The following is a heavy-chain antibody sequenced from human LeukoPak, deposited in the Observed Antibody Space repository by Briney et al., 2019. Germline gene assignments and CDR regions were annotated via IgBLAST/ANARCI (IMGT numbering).Heavy chain of an antibody. J-gene: IGHJ4*02. Sequence: SETLSLTCTVSGGSISSHYWSWIRQPPGKGLEWIGYIYYSGSTNYNPSLKGRVTISVDTSKNQFSLKLSSVTAADTAVYYCAREADYWGQGTPVTVSS. V-gene: IGHV4-59*11. CDR2: IYYSGST. CDR3: AREADY. CDR1: GGSISSHY.